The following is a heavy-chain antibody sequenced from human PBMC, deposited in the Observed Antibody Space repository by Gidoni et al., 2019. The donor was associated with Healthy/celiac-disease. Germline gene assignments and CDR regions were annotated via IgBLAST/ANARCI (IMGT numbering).Heavy chain of an antibody. J-gene: IGHJ5*02. CDR1: GYTFTGYY. CDR3: ARGGSIAVAGTEDWFDP. V-gene: IGHV1-2*04. CDR2: INPNSGGT. Sequence: QVQLVQSGAEVKKPGASVKVSCKASGYTFTGYYMHWGRKAPGQGLEWMGWINPNSGGTNYAQKFQGWVTMTRDTSISTAYMELSRLRSDDTAVYYCARGGSIAVAGTEDWFDPWGQGTLVTVSS. D-gene: IGHD6-19*01.